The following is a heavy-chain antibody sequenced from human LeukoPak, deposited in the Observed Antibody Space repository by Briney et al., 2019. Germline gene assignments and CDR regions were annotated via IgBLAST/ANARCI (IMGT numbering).Heavy chain of an antibody. CDR3: AAWRGYCSSTSCSKDAFDI. CDR2: ISWNSGSI. Sequence: GGSLRLSCAASGFTFDDYAMHWVRQAPGKGLEWVSGISWNSGSIGYPDSVKGRFTISRDNAKNSLYLQMNSLRAEDTALYYCAAWRGYCSSTSCSKDAFDIWGQGTMVTVSS. J-gene: IGHJ3*02. V-gene: IGHV3-9*01. D-gene: IGHD2-2*01. CDR1: GFTFDDYA.